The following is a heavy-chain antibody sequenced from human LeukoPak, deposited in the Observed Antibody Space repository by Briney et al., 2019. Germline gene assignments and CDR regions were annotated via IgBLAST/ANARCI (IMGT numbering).Heavy chain of an antibody. D-gene: IGHD6-13*01. CDR2: ISGSGGST. Sequence: GGSLRLSCAASGFTFSSYAMSWVRQAPGKGLEWVSAISGSGGSTYYADSVKGRFTISRDNTKNTLYLQMNSLRAEDTAVYYCAKTRPLDSSSWSHGDYWGQGTLVTVSS. J-gene: IGHJ4*02. CDR1: GFTFSSYA. V-gene: IGHV3-23*01. CDR3: AKTRPLDSSSWSHGDY.